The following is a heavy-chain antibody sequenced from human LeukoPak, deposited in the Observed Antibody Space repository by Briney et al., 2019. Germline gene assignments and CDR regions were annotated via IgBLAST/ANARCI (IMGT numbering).Heavy chain of an antibody. CDR3: ARALRYSSSWYDY. D-gene: IGHD6-13*01. J-gene: IGHJ4*02. CDR2: IKQDGSEK. V-gene: IGHV3-7*01. CDR1: GFTISSYW. Sequence: GGSLRLSCAASGFTISSYWMNWVRQAPGKGLEWVANIKQDGSEKKYVDSVKGRFTISRDNTQNSLYLQMNSLRAEDTAVYYCARALRYSSSWYDYWGQGTLVTVSS.